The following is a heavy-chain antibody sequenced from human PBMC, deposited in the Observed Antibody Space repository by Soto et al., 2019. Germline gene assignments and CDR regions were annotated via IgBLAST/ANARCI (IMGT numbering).Heavy chain of an antibody. J-gene: IGHJ5*02. V-gene: IGHV1-69*04. Sequence: GASVKVSCTASGGSFSSYTISWVRQAPGQGLEWMGRIIPILGIANYAQKFQGRVTVTADKSTSTAYMELSSLRSEDTAVYYCARDSRAVAGPWGQGTLVTVSS. CDR2: IIPILGIA. D-gene: IGHD6-19*01. CDR3: ARDSRAVAGP. CDR1: GGSFSSYT.